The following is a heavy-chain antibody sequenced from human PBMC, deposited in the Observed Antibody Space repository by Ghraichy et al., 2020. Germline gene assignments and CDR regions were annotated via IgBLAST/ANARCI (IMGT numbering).Heavy chain of an antibody. CDR2: IGKTGNT. CDR3: AKMSDGY. V-gene: IGHV3-23*01. Sequence: GGSLRLSCTASGLTFTSHGFSWVRQAPGKGLEWLSTIGKTGNTYYTGPVKGRFTISRDNSENMVFLQMSSLRVEDTAISYCAKMSDGYWGQGTLVTVSS. CDR1: GLTFTSHG. J-gene: IGHJ4*02.